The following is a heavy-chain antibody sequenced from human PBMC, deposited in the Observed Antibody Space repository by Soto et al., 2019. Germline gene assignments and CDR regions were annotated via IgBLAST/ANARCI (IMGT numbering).Heavy chain of an antibody. D-gene: IGHD3-16*02. V-gene: IGHV4-39*01. CDR3: ARHVARLRLGELSFFDY. Sequence: QLQLQESGPGLVKPSETLSLTCTVSGGSISSSSYYWGWIRQPPGKGLEWIGSIYYSGSTYYNPSLKSRVTISVDTSKNQFSLKLSSVTAADTAVYYCARHVARLRLGELSFFDYWGQGTLVTVSS. J-gene: IGHJ4*02. CDR1: GGSISSSSYY. CDR2: IYYSGST.